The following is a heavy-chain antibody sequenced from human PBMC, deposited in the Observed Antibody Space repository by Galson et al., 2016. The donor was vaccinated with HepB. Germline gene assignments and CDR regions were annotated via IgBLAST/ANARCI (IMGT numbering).Heavy chain of an antibody. D-gene: IGHD3-3*01. Sequence: SLRLSCAASGFTFSRYTMHWVRQAPGKGLESLAVISNDGSDDYYGDSVKGRFTISRDNSKNTLFLQMNSLRAEDTAVYYCAREPDYLFGADYWGQGTLVTVSS. CDR1: GFTFSRYT. CDR3: AREPDYLFGADY. V-gene: IGHV3-30-3*01. CDR2: ISNDGSDD. J-gene: IGHJ4*02.